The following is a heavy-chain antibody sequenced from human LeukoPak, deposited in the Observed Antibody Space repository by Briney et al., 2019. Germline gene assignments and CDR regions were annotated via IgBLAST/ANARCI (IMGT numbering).Heavy chain of an antibody. J-gene: IGHJ5*02. CDR1: GFTFSSYS. CDR2: ISSSSSYI. V-gene: IGHV3-21*01. D-gene: IGHD6-6*01. CDR3: ARDASEYSSSPNWFDP. Sequence: PGGSLRLSCAASGFTFSSYSMNWVRQAPGKGLEWVSSISSSSSYIYYADSVKGRFTISRDNAKNSLYLQTNSLRAEDTAVYYCARDASEYSSSPNWFDPWGQGTLVTVSS.